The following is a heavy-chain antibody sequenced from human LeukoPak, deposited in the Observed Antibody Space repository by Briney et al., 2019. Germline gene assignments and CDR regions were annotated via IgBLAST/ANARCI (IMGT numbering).Heavy chain of an antibody. CDR1: GFTFSIYW. Sequence: GGSLRLSCAASGFTFSIYWMHWVRQAPGKGLVWVSRISSEGSSTTYADSVKGRFTISRDNAKDTLYLQMNSLRAEDTAVYYCARDIGSGPWGQGTLVTVSS. CDR2: ISSEGSST. D-gene: IGHD3-10*01. CDR3: ARDIGSGP. J-gene: IGHJ5*02. V-gene: IGHV3-74*01.